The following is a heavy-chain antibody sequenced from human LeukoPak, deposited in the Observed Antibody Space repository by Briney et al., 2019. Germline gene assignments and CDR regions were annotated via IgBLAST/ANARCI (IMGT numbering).Heavy chain of an antibody. CDR1: GGSFSGYY. D-gene: IGHD1-26*01. J-gene: IGHJ4*02. V-gene: IGHV4-34*01. CDR3: ARVVGALDY. Sequence: SETLSLTCAVYGGSFSGYYWSWIRQPPGKGLEWIGEINHSGSTNYNPSLKSRVTMSVDTSKNQFSLKLSSVTAADTAVYYCARVVGALDYWGQGTLVTVSS. CDR2: INHSGST.